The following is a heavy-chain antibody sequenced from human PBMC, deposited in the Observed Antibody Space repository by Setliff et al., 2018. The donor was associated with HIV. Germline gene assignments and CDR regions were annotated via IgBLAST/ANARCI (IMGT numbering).Heavy chain of an antibody. V-gene: IGHV1-3*01. CDR1: ADTFTNCL. J-gene: IGHJ5*02. CDR2: INAYNGDT. CDR3: ARDRTFVMGTPPFDP. D-gene: IGHD3-16*01. Sequence: ASVKVSCKASADTFTNCLINWVRQAPGQGLEWMAWINAYNGDTKYSQRFKDRISVTRDTHTRTVYMELRSLRSEDTSVYYCARDRTFVMGTPPFDPWGQGTLVTVSS.